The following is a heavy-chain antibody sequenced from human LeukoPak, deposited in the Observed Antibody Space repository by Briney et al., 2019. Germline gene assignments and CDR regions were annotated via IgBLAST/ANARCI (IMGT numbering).Heavy chain of an antibody. CDR3: AKDPWHYFDY. CDR2: ISSSSTTI. Sequence: GGSLRLSCAASGFTFSSYSMNWVRQAPGKGLEWLSYISSSSTTIYYADSVQGRFTISRDNSKNTLYLQMNSLRAEDTAVYYCAKDPWHYFDYWGQGTQVTVSS. CDR1: GFTFSSYS. J-gene: IGHJ4*02. V-gene: IGHV3-48*01.